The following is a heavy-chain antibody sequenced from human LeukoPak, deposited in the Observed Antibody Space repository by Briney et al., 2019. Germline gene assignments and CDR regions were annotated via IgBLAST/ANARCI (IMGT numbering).Heavy chain of an antibody. V-gene: IGHV4-34*01. CDR3: ARSQLQLDYYGMDV. CDR2: INHSGST. Sequence: KPSETLSLTCAVYGGSFTGYHWSWIRQPPGTGLEWIGEINHSGSTNYNPSLKSRVTISVDTSKNQFSLKLSSMTAADTAVYYCARSQLQLDYYGMDVWGQGTTVTVSS. J-gene: IGHJ6*02. D-gene: IGHD4-11*01. CDR1: GGSFTGYH.